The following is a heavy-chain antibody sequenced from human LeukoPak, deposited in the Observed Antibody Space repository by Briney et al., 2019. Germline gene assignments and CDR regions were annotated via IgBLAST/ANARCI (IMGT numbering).Heavy chain of an antibody. Sequence: SETLSLTCTVSGGPISSSYWNWIRQPPGKGLEWIGYIYYDGRTSYNPSLKSRVTISVDTSKIQLSLKLSSVTAADSAVYYCVREAIQGPLEYWGEGTLVSVSS. CDR2: IYYDGRT. V-gene: IGHV4-59*01. CDR1: GGPISSSY. J-gene: IGHJ4*02. CDR3: VREAIQGPLEY.